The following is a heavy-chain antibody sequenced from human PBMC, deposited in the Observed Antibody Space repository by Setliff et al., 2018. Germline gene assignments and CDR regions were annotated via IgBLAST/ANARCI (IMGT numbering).Heavy chain of an antibody. CDR1: GYTFTNYG. Sequence: ASVKVSCKASGYTFTNYGINWVRQAPGQGLEWMGWMSAYAQKFQDRLSVTADTSSKTIYMELRSLTSDDTAVYYCARDWFCSGGDCSDVFDFWGQGTMVTVSS. V-gene: IGHV1-18*01. D-gene: IGHD2-21*02. CDR2: MSA. J-gene: IGHJ3*01. CDR3: ARDWFCSGGDCSDVFDF.